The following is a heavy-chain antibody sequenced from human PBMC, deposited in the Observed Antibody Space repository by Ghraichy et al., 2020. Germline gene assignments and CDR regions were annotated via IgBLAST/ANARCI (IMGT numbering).Heavy chain of an antibody. CDR3: TKHKNYGDYSYYYYGMDV. Sequence: GGSLRLSCAASGFTFSSYAMSWVRQAPGKGLEWVSGISGSAYSTYFADSVKGRFTISRDNSKNTLYLQMNSLRAEDTAIYYCTKHKNYGDYSYYYYGMDVWGQGTTVTVSS. D-gene: IGHD4-17*01. V-gene: IGHV3-23*01. CDR2: ISGSAYST. CDR1: GFTFSSYA. J-gene: IGHJ6*02.